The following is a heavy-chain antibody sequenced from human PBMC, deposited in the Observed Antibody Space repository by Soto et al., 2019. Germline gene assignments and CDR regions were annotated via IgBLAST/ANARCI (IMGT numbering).Heavy chain of an antibody. D-gene: IGHD5-12*01. Sequence: GGSLRLSCAVSGFTISNIWMHWVRQAPGKGLVWVSSISGAGGSTYYADSVKGRFTISRDNSKNTLYLQVNSLRADDTAVYYCAKGSGYDYTYYYHCYMDVWGKGTTVTVSS. CDR3: AKGSGYDYTYYYHCYMDV. CDR2: ISGAGGST. V-gene: IGHV3-23*01. J-gene: IGHJ6*03. CDR1: GFTISNIW.